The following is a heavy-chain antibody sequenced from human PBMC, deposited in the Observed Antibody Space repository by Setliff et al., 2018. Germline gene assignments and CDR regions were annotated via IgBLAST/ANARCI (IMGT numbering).Heavy chain of an antibody. D-gene: IGHD2-15*01. CDR3: ARKDGDM. J-gene: IGHJ3*02. Sequence: SETLSLTCTVAGDSIRNYHWSWFRQPPGSRLEWIGYIYTTGSTSYNPSLKSRVTMSVDTSKNQFSLKMRSVTAADAALYYCARKDGDMWGQGTMVTVSS. CDR2: IYTTGST. CDR1: GDSIRNYH. V-gene: IGHV4-4*08.